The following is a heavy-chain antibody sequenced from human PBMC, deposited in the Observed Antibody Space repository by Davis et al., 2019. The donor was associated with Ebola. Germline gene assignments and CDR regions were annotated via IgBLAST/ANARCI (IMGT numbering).Heavy chain of an antibody. V-gene: IGHV4-39*01. D-gene: IGHD6-19*01. Sequence: SETLSLTCTVSGGSISSSSYYWGWIRQPPGKGLEWIGSIYYSGSTYYNPSLKSRVTISVDTSKNQFSLKLSSVTAADTAVYYCARNREGIAVAWGQGTLVTVSS. J-gene: IGHJ4*02. CDR1: GGSISSSSYY. CDR3: ARNREGIAVA. CDR2: IYYSGST.